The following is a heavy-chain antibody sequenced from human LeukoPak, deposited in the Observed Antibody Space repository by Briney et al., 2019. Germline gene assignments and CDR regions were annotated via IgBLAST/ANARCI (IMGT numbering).Heavy chain of an antibody. V-gene: IGHV4-31*03. CDR1: GGSISGAYY. CDR2: IYYSGAT. J-gene: IGHJ4*02. D-gene: IGHD3-22*01. Sequence: SETLSLTCSVSGGSISGAYYWSWIRQHPGKGLEYFGYIYYSGATYYNPSLQSRVTISVDTSKNQFSLKLNSVTAEDTAVYYCAKTRPATSGVYYHFDFWGQGTLVTVSS. CDR3: AKTRPATSGVYYHFDF.